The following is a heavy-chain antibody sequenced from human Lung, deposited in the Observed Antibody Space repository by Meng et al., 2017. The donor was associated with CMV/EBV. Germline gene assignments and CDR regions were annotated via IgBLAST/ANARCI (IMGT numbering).Heavy chain of an antibody. CDR2: IYYSGST. V-gene: IGHV4-39*07. D-gene: IGHD2-2*01. CDR3: ARDLYCSSTSCYLEYYYYGMDV. J-gene: IGHJ6*02. CDR1: GGSISSSSYY. Sequence: SETLSLXXTVSGGSISSSSYYWGWIRQPPGKGLEWIGSIYYSGSTYYNPSLKSRVTISVDTSKNQFSLKLSSVTAADTAVYYCARDLYCSSTSCYLEYYYYGMDVWGQGTXVTVSS.